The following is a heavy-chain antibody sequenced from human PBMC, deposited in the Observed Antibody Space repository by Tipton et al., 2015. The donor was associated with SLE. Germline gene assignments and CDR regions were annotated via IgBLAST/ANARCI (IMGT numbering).Heavy chain of an antibody. CDR1: GGSFSGYY. Sequence: TLSLTCAVYGGSFSGYYWSWIRQPPGKGLEWIGEINHSGSTNYNPSLKSRVTISVDTSKNQFSLKPSSVTAADTAVYYCARPVTMIVVAEDYDAFDIWGQGTMVTVSS. CDR2: INHSGST. D-gene: IGHD3-22*01. V-gene: IGHV4-34*01. CDR3: ARPVTMIVVAEDYDAFDI. J-gene: IGHJ3*02.